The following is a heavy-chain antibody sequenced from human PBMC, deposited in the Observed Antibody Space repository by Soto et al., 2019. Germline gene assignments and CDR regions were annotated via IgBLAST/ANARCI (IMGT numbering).Heavy chain of an antibody. Sequence: EVQLLESGGDLVRPGGSLKLSCAGSGFSFGKHGMSWVRQAPGKGLEWVAGLNGNGDHTYYTVSVRGRFTISRDNSKNTVFLQMNSQRVDDTGVYYCSRLPTLVVPAALRLATWGQGTRVTVSS. J-gene: IGHJ5*02. CDR3: SRLPTLVVPAALRLAT. CDR1: GFSFGKHG. D-gene: IGHD2-2*01. CDR2: LNGNGDHT. V-gene: IGHV3-23*01.